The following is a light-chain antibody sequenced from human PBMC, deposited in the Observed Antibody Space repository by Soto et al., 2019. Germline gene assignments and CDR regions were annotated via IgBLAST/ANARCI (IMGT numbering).Light chain of an antibody. Sequence: QSALTQPASVSGSPGQSITISCTGTSSDVGDYNYVSWYQQHPGKAPKLMIYEVSNRPSGVSNRFSGSKSGNTASLTISGLQAEDEADYYCSSYTSSNTWVXGGGTKLTVL. J-gene: IGLJ3*02. CDR1: SSDVGDYNY. V-gene: IGLV2-14*01. CDR3: SSYTSSNTWV. CDR2: EVS.